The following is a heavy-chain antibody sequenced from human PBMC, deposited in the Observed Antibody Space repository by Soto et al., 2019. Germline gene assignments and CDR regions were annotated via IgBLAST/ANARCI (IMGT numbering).Heavy chain of an antibody. CDR1: GFTFSSYS. CDR3: AGGQLVGGTYYYYYMDV. J-gene: IGHJ6*03. Sequence: GGSLRLSCAASGFTFSSYSMNWVRQAPGKGLEWVSSISSSSSYIYYADSVKGRFTISRDNAKNSLYLQMNSLRAEDTAVYYCAGGQLVGGTYYYYYMDVWGKGTTVTVSS. D-gene: IGHD6-6*01. CDR2: ISSSSSYI. V-gene: IGHV3-21*01.